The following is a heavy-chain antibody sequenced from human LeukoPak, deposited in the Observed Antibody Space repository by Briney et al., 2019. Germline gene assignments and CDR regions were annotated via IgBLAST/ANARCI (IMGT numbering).Heavy chain of an antibody. Sequence: PSETLSLTCAVSGGSISSYYWSWIRQPPGKGLEWIGYIYDSGSTNYNPSLKSRVTISVDTSKNQFSLKLSSATAADTAVYYCARVGGTNYYYYGMDVWGQGTTVTVSS. CDR2: IYDSGST. D-gene: IGHD2-2*01. CDR3: ARVGGTNYYYYGMDV. CDR1: GGSISSYY. V-gene: IGHV4-59*01. J-gene: IGHJ6*02.